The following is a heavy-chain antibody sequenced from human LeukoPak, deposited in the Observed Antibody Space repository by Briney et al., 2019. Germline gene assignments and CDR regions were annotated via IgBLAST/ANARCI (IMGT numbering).Heavy chain of an antibody. D-gene: IGHD3-22*01. Sequence: SVKVSCKASGGTFSSYAISWVRQAPGQGLEWMGGIIPIFGTANYAQKFQGRVTITADESTSTAYMELSSLRSEDTAVYYRARAATYYYDSSGYLIWGQGTLVTVSS. J-gene: IGHJ4*02. V-gene: IGHV1-69*13. CDR2: IIPIFGTA. CDR3: ARAATYYYDSSGYLI. CDR1: GGTFSSYA.